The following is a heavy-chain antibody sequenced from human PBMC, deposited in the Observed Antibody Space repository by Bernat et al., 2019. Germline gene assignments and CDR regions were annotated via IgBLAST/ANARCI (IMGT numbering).Heavy chain of an antibody. Sequence: QMQLVQSGPEVKKPGTSVKVSCKASGFTFTSSAVQWVRQARGQRLEWIGWIVVGSGNTNYAQKFQERGTITRDMSTSTAYMELSSLRSEDTAVYYCAADPSPRYYYGSRADVWGKGTTVTVSS. V-gene: IGHV1-58*01. J-gene: IGHJ6*04. CDR2: IVVGSGNT. D-gene: IGHD3-10*01. CDR3: AADPSPRYYYGSRADV. CDR1: GFTFTSSA.